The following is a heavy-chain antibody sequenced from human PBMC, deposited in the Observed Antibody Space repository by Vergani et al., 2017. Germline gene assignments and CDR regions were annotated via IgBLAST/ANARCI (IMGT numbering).Heavy chain of an antibody. V-gene: IGHV1-69*01. Sequence: QVQLVQSGAEVKKPGSSVKVSCKASGGTFSSYAISWVRQAPGQGLEWMGGIIPIFGTANYAQKFQGRVTITADESTSTAYMELSSLRSEDTAVYYCATDLRSYYYVSSGYYPYCYFDLWGRGTLVTVSS. CDR3: ATDLRSYYYVSSGYYPYCYFDL. CDR2: IIPIFGTA. CDR1: GGTFSSYA. J-gene: IGHJ2*01. D-gene: IGHD3-22*01.